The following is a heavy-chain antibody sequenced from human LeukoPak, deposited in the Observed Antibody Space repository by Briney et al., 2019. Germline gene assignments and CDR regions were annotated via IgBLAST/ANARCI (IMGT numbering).Heavy chain of an antibody. J-gene: IGHJ5*02. D-gene: IGHD3-22*01. V-gene: IGHV3-23*01. CDR3: AKTYYYDSSGYSGLDP. CDR2: ISGSGGST. CDR1: GFTLSSYA. Sequence: GGSLRLSCAASGFTLSSYAMSWVRQAPGKGLEWVSAISGSGGSTYYADSVKGRFTISRDNSKNTLYLQMNSLRAEDTAVYYCAKTYYYDSSGYSGLDPWGQGTLVTVSS.